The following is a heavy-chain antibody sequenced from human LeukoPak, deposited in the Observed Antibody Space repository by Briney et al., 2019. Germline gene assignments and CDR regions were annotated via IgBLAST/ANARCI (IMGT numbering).Heavy chain of an antibody. CDR2: VNPNSGDT. V-gene: IGHV1-2*02. CDR3: AKDGGGYYTWAFDY. D-gene: IGHD3-22*01. CDR1: GYTFTGYY. Sequence: ASVKVSCKASGYTFTGYYLHWVRQAPGQGLEWMGCVNPNSGDTNYAQKFQGSVTMTRDTSISTVYMELSRLRSDDTAVYYCAKDGGGYYTWAFDYWGQGTLVTGSS. J-gene: IGHJ4*02.